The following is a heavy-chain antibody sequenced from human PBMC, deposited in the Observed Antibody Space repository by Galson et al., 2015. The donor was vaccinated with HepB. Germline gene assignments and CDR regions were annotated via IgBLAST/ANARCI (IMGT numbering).Heavy chain of an antibody. CDR1: GFSLSTSGMC. CDR3: ARTPRIAAPLVEFYYYMDV. J-gene: IGHJ6*03. V-gene: IGHV2-70*01. Sequence: PALVKPTQTLALTCTFSGFSLSTSGMCVSWIRQPPGKALEWLALIDWDDDKYYSTSLKTRLTISKDTSKNQVVLTMTNMDPVDTATYYCARTPRIAAPLVEFYYYMDVWGKGTTVTVSS. CDR2: IDWDDDK. D-gene: IGHD6-6*01.